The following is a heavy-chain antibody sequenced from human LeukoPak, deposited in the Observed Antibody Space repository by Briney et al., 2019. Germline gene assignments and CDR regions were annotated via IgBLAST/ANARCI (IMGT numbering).Heavy chain of an antibody. V-gene: IGHV3-23*01. CDR3: AKGSSGYFADL. J-gene: IGHJ5*02. CDR2: ISNDGGGT. Sequence: GGSLRLFCAASGFIFNNYGLIWVRQDPGKGLEWVSAISNDGGGTQYADFVKGRFTISRDNSKHTLFLQMNSLRAEDTALYYCAKGSSGYFADLWGQGTLVTVSS. CDR1: GFIFNNYG. D-gene: IGHD3-22*01.